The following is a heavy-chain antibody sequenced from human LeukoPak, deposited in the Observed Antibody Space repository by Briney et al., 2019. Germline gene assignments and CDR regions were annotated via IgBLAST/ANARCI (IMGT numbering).Heavy chain of an antibody. Sequence: GASVKVSCKASGYTFTSYGISWVRQAPGQGLEWMGWISAYNGNTNYAQKLQGRVTMTTDTSTSTAYMELRSLRSDDTAVYYCARYGRRLEGYYYGMDVWGQGTTVTVSS. CDR1: GYTFTSYG. CDR3: ARYGRRLEGYYYGMDV. CDR2: ISAYNGNT. J-gene: IGHJ6*02. D-gene: IGHD3-10*01. V-gene: IGHV1-18*01.